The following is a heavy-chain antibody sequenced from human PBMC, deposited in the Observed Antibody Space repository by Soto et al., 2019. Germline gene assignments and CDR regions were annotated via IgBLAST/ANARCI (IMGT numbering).Heavy chain of an antibody. V-gene: IGHV3-11*01. J-gene: IGHJ4*02. CDR2: ISSSGSTI. D-gene: IGHD3-9*01. Sequence: PGGSLRLSCAASGFTFSDYYMSWIRQAPGKGLEWVSYISSSGSTIYYADSVKGRFTISRDNAKNSLYLQMNSLRSDDTAVYYCARDPLHPYFDWSYRPFDYWGQGTLVTVSS. CDR1: GFTFSDYY. CDR3: ARDPLHPYFDWSYRPFDY.